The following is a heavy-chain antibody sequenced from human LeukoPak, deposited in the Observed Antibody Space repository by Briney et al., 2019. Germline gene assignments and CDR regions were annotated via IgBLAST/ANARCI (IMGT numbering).Heavy chain of an antibody. Sequence: PGGSLRLSCAASGFTVSTSYMSWVRQAPGKGLEWVSIIYSGGSTVYADSVKGRFTLSRDTSRNTLYLQMSSLRAEDTAVYFCAREIDPGYSSGYWDYWGRGTLVTVSS. CDR2: IYSGGST. D-gene: IGHD5-18*01. V-gene: IGHV3-53*01. CDR1: GFTVSTSY. CDR3: AREIDPGYSSGYWDY. J-gene: IGHJ4*02.